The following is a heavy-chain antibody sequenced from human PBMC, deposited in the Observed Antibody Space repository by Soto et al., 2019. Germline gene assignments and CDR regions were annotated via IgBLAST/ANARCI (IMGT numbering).Heavy chain of an antibody. CDR1: GGSFSGYY. V-gene: IGHV4-34*01. CDR2: INHSGST. CDR3: ASANNAQAGAFDI. D-gene: IGHD6-19*01. Sequence: KQSQTLSLTCAVYGGSFSGYYWSWIRQPPGKGLEWIGEINHSGSTNYNPSLKSRVTISVDTSKNQFSLKLSSVTAADTAVYYCASANNAQAGAFDIWGQGTMVTVSS. J-gene: IGHJ3*02.